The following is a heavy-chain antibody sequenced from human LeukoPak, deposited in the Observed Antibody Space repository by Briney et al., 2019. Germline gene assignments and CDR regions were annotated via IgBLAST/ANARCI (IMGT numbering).Heavy chain of an antibody. CDR3: AKGVVAATNAAYYGMDV. CDR2: ISYDESDK. CDR1: GFTFSNYG. Sequence: GGYLRRYGAASGFTFSNYGMHWVRQAPGKGLEWGAVISYDESDKYYADSVKGRFTISRDNSKNTLYLQMSSLRPEDTAVYYCAKGVVAATNAAYYGMDVWGQGTTVTVSS. V-gene: IGHV3-30*18. D-gene: IGHD2-15*01. J-gene: IGHJ6*02.